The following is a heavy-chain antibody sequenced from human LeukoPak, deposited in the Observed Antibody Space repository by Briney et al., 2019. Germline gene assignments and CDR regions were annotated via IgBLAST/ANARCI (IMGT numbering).Heavy chain of an antibody. V-gene: IGHV3-53*05. Sequence: GGSLRLSCAASGFTVSSNYMSWVRQAPGKGLEWVSVIYSGGSTYYADSVKGRFTISRDNSKNTLYLQMNSLRAEDTAVYYCAKRIVPGALDSWGQGTLVTVSS. CDR2: IYSGGST. CDR3: AKRIVPGALDS. CDR1: GFTVSSNY. J-gene: IGHJ4*02. D-gene: IGHD2-2*01.